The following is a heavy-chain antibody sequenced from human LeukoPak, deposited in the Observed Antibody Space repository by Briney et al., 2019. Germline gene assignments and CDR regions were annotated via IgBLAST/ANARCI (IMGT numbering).Heavy chain of an antibody. CDR2: INPNSGGT. CDR1: GYTLTGYY. Sequence: ASVKVSCKASGYTLTGYYMHWVRQAPGQGLEWMGWINPNSGGTNYAQKFQGWVTMTRDTSISTAYMELSRLRSDDTAVYYCARDQEGKRNWFDPWGQGTLVTVSS. V-gene: IGHV1-2*04. J-gene: IGHJ5*02. CDR3: ARDQEGKRNWFDP.